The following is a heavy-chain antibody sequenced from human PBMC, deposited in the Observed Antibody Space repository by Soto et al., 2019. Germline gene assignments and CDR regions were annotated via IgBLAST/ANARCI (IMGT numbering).Heavy chain of an antibody. J-gene: IGHJ5*02. Sequence: QVQLVQSGAEVKKPGASVKVSCKASGYTFTSYDISWVRQAPGQGLEWMGWMSTSNGNTNYAQKLQGRVTMTTDTSTSTANMVLRSLRPAVTAVYFCARDRNWVDPWGQGTRVTVS. CDR2: MSTSNGNT. V-gene: IGHV1-18*01. CDR3: ARDRNWVDP. CDR1: GYTFTSYD.